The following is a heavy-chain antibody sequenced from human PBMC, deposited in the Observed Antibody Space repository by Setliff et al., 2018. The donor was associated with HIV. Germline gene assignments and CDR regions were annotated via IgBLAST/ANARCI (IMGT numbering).Heavy chain of an antibody. J-gene: IGHJ4*02. CDR3: ARVTRYYDSSGYAFDY. D-gene: IGHD3-22*01. Sequence: ETLSLTCAVSGYSITSGYYWGWIRQPPGKGLAWIGRIHTSGSTNYNPSLRSRVTIAVDTSNNQFSLKLSSVTAADTAVYYCARVTRYYDSSGYAFDYWGQGTLVTVSS. CDR1: GYSITSGYY. V-gene: IGHV4-38-2*01. CDR2: IHTSGST.